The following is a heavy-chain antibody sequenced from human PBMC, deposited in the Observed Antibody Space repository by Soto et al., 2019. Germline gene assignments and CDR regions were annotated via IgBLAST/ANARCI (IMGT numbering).Heavy chain of an antibody. CDR2: ISYDGSNK. V-gene: IGHV3-30*18. J-gene: IGHJ6*04. Sequence: PGGSLSLTCAASGFPFSSYCLHWVRKAPGKGLEWVAVISYDGSNKYYADSVKGRFTISRDNSKNTLYLQMNSLRAEETAVYYCAKDLFLAWLLLDYYYGIDVWGKGTPVTVSS. CDR3: AKDLFLAWLLLDYYYGIDV. CDR1: GFPFSSYC. D-gene: IGHD3-3*01.